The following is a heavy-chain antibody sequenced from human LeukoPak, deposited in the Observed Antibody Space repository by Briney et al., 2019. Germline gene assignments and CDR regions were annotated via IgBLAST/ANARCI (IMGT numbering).Heavy chain of an antibody. D-gene: IGHD2-21*02. Sequence: PGGSLRLSCAASGFTVSSNCMSWVRQAPGKGLEWVSLLYNGGRTYYADSVKGRFTISRDNSKNTLYLQMNSLRAEDTAVYYCARGLVVVVTALDYWGQGTLVTVSS. CDR3: ARGLVVVVTALDY. CDR2: LYNGGRT. V-gene: IGHV3-66*01. J-gene: IGHJ4*02. CDR1: GFTVSSNC.